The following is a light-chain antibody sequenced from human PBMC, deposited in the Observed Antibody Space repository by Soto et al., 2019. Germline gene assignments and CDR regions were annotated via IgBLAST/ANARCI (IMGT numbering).Light chain of an antibody. CDR1: SSDVADYNY. CDR3: SSYAGSNNWV. J-gene: IGLJ3*02. V-gene: IGLV2-8*01. Sequence: QSALTQPPSASGSPGQSVTISCTGTSSDVADYNYVSWYQQYPGKAPKLMIYEVSKRPSGVPDRFSGSKSGNTASLTVSGLQAEDEGDYYCSSYAGSNNWVFGGGTKLTVL. CDR2: EVS.